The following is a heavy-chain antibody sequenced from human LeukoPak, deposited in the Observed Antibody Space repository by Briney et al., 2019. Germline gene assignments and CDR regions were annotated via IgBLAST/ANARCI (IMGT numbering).Heavy chain of an antibody. D-gene: IGHD3-10*01. CDR1: GGSISSYY. CDR3: ARVLLWFGELLSYFDY. V-gene: IGHV4-59*08. J-gene: IGHJ4*02. CDR2: IYYSGST. Sequence: SETLSLTCTVSGGSISSYYWSWIRQPPGKGLEWIGYIYYSGSTNYNPSLKSRVTISVDTSKNQFSLKLSSVTAADTAVYYCARVLLWFGELLSYFDYWGQGTLVTVSS.